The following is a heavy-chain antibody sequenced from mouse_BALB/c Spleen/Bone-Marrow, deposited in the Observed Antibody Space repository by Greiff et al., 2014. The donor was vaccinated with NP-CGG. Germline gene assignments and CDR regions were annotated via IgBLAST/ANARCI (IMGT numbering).Heavy chain of an antibody. J-gene: IGHJ4*01. CDR2: INPYNDGT. CDR1: GYTFTSYV. CDR3: ARRGYDEGYYAMDY. D-gene: IGHD2-14*01. Sequence: LEESGPELVKPGASVKMSCKASGYTFTSYVMHWVKQKPGQGLEWIGYINPYNDGTKYNEKFKGKATLTSDKSSSTAYMELSSLTSEDSAVYYCARRGYDEGYYAMDYWGQGTSVTVSP. V-gene: IGHV1-14*01.